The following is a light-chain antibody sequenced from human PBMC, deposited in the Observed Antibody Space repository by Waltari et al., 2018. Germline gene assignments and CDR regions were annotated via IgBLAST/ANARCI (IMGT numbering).Light chain of an antibody. Sequence: EIVLTQSPATLSLSPGERATLSCRASQTVRSYLAWYQQKPGQAPRLLIFDASSRAPGLPAKFSGSGSGTDFTLTVSNLEPEDFAVYYCQQRSNWPYTFGQGTRVEIK. J-gene: IGKJ2*01. CDR3: QQRSNWPYT. CDR2: DAS. V-gene: IGKV3-11*01. CDR1: QTVRSY.